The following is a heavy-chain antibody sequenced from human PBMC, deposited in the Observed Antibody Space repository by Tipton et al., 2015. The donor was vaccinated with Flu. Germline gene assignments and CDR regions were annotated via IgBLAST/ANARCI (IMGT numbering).Heavy chain of an antibody. CDR1: GGSMGSYY. D-gene: IGHD3-10*01. CDR2: IYTSGTT. J-gene: IGHJ4*02. Sequence: TLSLTYTVSGGSMGSYYWSWIRQPAGKGLEWIGRIYTSGTTKYKPSLESRVTMSIDTSKNQFSLKLSSVTAADTAVYYCARASGSGIYVIFDYWGQGTLVTVSS. CDR3: ARASGSGIYVIFDY. V-gene: IGHV4-4*07.